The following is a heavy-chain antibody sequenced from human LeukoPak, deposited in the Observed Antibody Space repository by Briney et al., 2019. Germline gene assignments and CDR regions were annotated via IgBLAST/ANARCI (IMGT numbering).Heavy chain of an antibody. Sequence: GGSLRLSCAASGFTFSSYAMSWVRQAPGKGLEWVGRIKSKTDGGTTDYTAPLKGRVTISREDSKNTLYLQMDSLKTEDTGVYYCTSGGHYFDPWGQGTLVTVSS. CDR1: GFTFSSYA. CDR2: IKSKTDGGTT. CDR3: TSGGHYFDP. J-gene: IGHJ5*02. V-gene: IGHV3-15*01. D-gene: IGHD1-26*01.